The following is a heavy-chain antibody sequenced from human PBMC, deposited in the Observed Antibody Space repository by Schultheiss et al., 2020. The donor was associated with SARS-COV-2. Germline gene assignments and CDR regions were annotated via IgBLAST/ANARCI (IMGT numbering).Heavy chain of an antibody. J-gene: IGHJ4*02. Sequence: ESLKISCAASGFTFSSYAMSWIRQHPGKGLEWIGYIYYSGSTYYNPSLQNRVTISVDTSKNQFSLKLSSVTAADTAVYYCARHGYSSSCPDYWGQGTLVTVSS. CDR2: IYYSGST. CDR3: ARHGYSSSCPDY. V-gene: IGHV4-59*08. D-gene: IGHD6-13*01. CDR1: GFTFSSYA.